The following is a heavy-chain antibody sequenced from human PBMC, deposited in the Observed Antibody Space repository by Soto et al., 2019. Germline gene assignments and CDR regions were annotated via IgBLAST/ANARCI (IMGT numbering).Heavy chain of an antibody. J-gene: IGHJ4*02. V-gene: IGHV1-69*02. CDR1: GGTFSSYT. D-gene: IGHD3-16*01. CDR2: IIPILGIA. CDR3: ARTVSGSYNNDY. Sequence: QVQLVQSGAEVKKPGSSVKVSCKASGGTFSSYTISWVRQAPGQGLEWMGRIIPILGIANYAQKFQGRVTVTADKSTSTAYMELSSLRSEDTAVYYCARTVSGSYNNDYWGQGTLVTVSS.